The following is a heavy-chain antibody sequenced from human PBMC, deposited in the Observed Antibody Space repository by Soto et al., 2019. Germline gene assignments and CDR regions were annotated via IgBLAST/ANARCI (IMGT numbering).Heavy chain of an antibody. CDR2: INAGNGNT. D-gene: IGHD6-19*01. V-gene: IGHV1-3*01. Sequence: QVQLVQSGAEVKKPGASVKVSCKASGYTFTSYAMHWVRQPPGQRLEWMGWINAGNGNTKYSQKFQGRVTITRDTSVSTAYMELSSLRSEDTAVYYCARGWGSGWYWYFDLWGRGTLVPVSS. CDR1: GYTFTSYA. J-gene: IGHJ2*01. CDR3: ARGWGSGWYWYFDL.